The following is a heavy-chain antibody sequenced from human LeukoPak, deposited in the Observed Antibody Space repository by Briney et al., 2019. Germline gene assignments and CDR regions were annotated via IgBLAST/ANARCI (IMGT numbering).Heavy chain of an antibody. J-gene: IGHJ6*03. Sequence: SQTLSLTCTVSGGSISSGSYYWSWIRQPAGKGLEWIGRIYTSGSTNYNPSLKSRVTISVDTSKNQFSLKLGSVTAADTAVYYCARGGPDYYYYYMDVWGKGTTVTVSS. CDR2: IYTSGST. CDR1: GGSISSGSYY. CDR3: ARGGPDYYYYYMDV. V-gene: IGHV4-61*02.